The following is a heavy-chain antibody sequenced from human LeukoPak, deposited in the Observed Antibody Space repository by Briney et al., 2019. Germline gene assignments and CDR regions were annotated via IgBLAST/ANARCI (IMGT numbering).Heavy chain of an antibody. CDR3: AKDQYGGNPQYYFDY. CDR2: ISGSGGNT. V-gene: IGHV3-23*01. D-gene: IGHD4-23*01. CDR1: GFTFSSYA. J-gene: IGHJ4*02. Sequence: GGSLRLSCAAAGFTFSSYAMSWVRQAPGKGLEWVSGISGSGGNTYYADSVKGRFTISRDNSKNTLYLQMNSLRAEDTAVYYCAKDQYGGNPQYYFDYWGQGTLVTVSS.